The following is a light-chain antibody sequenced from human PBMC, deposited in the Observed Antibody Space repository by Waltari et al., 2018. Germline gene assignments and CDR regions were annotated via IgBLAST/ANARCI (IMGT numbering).Light chain of an antibody. V-gene: IGLV2-14*01. CDR1: SSDVGGYNY. J-gene: IGLJ2*01. Sequence: QSALTQPASVSGSPGQSITISCTGTSSDVGGYNYVSWYQHHPGKAPKLMIYEVSNRPSGVSNRFSGSKSGNTASLTISGLQAEDEADYYCSSYTSSTYLVF. CDR2: EVS. CDR3: SSYTSSTYLV.